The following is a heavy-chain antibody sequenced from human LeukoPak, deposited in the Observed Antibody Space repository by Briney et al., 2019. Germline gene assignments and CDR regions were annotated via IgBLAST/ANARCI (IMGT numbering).Heavy chain of an antibody. D-gene: IGHD2-15*01. CDR3: ARHGTVKYCSGGSCYSYAGLADC. CDR2: IYYSGST. J-gene: IGHJ4*02. Sequence: SETLSLTCTVSGGSISSYYWSWIRQPPGKGLEWIGYIYYSGSTNYNPSLQGRVTISVDTSKNQFSLKLSSVTASVTAVYYCARHGTVKYCSGGSCYSYAGLADCCGQGTLVTVSS. CDR1: GGSISSYY. V-gene: IGHV4-59*08.